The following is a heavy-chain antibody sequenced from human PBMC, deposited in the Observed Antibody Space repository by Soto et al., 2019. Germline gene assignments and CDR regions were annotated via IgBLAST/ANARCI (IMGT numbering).Heavy chain of an antibody. CDR3: TTDDCSGGSCYHAFVI. V-gene: IGHV3-15*07. D-gene: IGHD2-15*01. J-gene: IGHJ3*02. Sequence: GGSLRLSCAASGFTFNNAWMQWVRQAPGERQEWVGRIKSKTDGGTIDYAAPVKGRFSISRDDSENTLYLPMNSLNTEATAVYYCTTDDCSGGSCYHAFVIWGQGTVV. CDR1: GFTFNNAW. CDR2: IKSKTDGGTI.